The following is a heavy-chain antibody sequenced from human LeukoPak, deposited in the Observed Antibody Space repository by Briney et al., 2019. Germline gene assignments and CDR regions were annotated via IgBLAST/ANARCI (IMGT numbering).Heavy chain of an antibody. D-gene: IGHD3-22*01. CDR1: GFTFISYS. CDR3: ARDLPRTYYYDSSGYCAFDY. J-gene: IGHJ4*02. CDR2: ISSSSSYI. V-gene: IGHV3-21*01. Sequence: GGSLRLSCAASGFTFISYSMNWVRQAPGKGLEWVSSISSSSSYIYYADSVKGRFTISRDNAKNSLYLQMNSLRAEDTAVYYCARDLPRTYYYDSSGYCAFDYWGQGTLVTVSS.